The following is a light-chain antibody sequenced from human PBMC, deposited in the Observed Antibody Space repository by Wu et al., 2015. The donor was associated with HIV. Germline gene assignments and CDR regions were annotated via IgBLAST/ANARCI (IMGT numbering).Light chain of an antibody. V-gene: IGKV1-5*03. CDR2: KAS. CDR3: QQYNGYPLT. CDR1: QSISSW. J-gene: IGKJ4*01. Sequence: DIQMTQSPSTLSASVGDRVTITCRASQSISSWLAWYQQKPGKGPNLLIYKASTLEGGVPSRFSGSGSGTEFTLTINSLQPDDFATYYCQQYNGYPLTFGGGTKVEIK.